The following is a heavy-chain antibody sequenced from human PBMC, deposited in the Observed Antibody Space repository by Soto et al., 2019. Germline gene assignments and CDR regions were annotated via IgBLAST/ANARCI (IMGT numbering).Heavy chain of an antibody. CDR2: IYYSGST. Sequence: PSETLSLTCTVSGGSISSYYWSWIRQPPGKGLEWIGYIYYSGSTNYNPSLKSRATISVDTSKNQFSLKLSPVTAADTAVYYCARVAAPRYYFDYWGQGTLVTVS. CDR1: GGSISSYY. J-gene: IGHJ4*02. D-gene: IGHD6-13*01. V-gene: IGHV4-59*01. CDR3: ARVAAPRYYFDY.